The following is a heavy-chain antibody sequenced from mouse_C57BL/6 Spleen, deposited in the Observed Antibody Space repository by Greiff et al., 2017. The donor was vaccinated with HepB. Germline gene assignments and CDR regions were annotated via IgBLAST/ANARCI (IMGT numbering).Heavy chain of an antibody. J-gene: IGHJ2*01. V-gene: IGHV5-6*02. CDR3: ARVHDGYYDDY. CDR1: GFTFSSYG. D-gene: IGHD2-3*01. CDR2: ISSGGSYT. Sequence: DVKLVESGGDLVKPGGSLKLSCAASGFTFSSYGMSWVRQTPDKRLEWVATISSGGSYTYYPDSVKGRFTISRDNAKNTLYLQMSSLKSEDTAMYYCARVHDGYYDDYWGQGTTLTVSS.